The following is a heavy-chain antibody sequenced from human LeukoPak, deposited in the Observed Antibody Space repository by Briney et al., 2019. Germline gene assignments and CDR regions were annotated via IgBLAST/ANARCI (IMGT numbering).Heavy chain of an antibody. D-gene: IGHD4-17*01. Sequence: GGSLRLSCAASGFTFSDFYISWIRQAPGKGLEWVSTLYRDGNTFYADYVRGRFIISRDNSKNTLHLQMNSLRVEDTAVYYCARDSGDGDYEPLDSWGQGTLVTVSS. J-gene: IGHJ4*02. CDR2: LYRDGNT. CDR1: GFTFSDFY. V-gene: IGHV3-53*01. CDR3: ARDSGDGDYEPLDS.